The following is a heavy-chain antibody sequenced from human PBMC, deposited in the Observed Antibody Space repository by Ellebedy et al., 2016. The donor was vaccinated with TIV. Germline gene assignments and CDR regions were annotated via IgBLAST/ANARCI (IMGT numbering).Heavy chain of an antibody. CDR1: EFTFSAYG. CDR2: ISPSSAPI. V-gene: IGHV3-48*01. CDR3: ATGGFDALDI. J-gene: IGHJ3*02. D-gene: IGHD3-16*01. Sequence: GGSLRLSXSASEFTFSAYGMNWVRQAPGKGLEWLSYISPSSAPIHYADSVKGRFTISRDNARNSVYLQMHSLGVDDTALYYCATGGFDALDIWGQGTMVTVSS.